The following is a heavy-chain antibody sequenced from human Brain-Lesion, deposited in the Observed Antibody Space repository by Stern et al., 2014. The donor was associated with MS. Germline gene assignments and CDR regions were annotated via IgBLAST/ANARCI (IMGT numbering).Heavy chain of an antibody. D-gene: IGHD5-12*01. CDR2: IFPRDSNT. J-gene: IGHJ4*02. CDR1: GYLFDDYW. Sequence: EVQLVESEAEVKKPGESLKISCEASGYLFDDYWIGWVRQMSGRGLELVAIIFPRDSNTRYSPSVQGQVTISANKSTTPAFLQWSSRKASAPAMYSCARSPATPSGYDRFDYWGQGALVTVSS. V-gene: IGHV5-51*03. CDR3: ARSPATPSGYDRFDY.